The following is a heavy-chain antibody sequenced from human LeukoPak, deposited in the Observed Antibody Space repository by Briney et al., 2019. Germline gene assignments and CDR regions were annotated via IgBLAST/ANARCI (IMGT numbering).Heavy chain of an antibody. CDR3: ARHWQYQLPKGGFDP. CDR2: IYYSGST. CDR1: GGSISSYY. J-gene: IGHJ5*02. D-gene: IGHD2-2*01. Sequence: PSETLSPPCPVSGGSISSYYWSWIRQPPGKGLEGIGYIYYSGSTNCNPSLKSRVTISVDTSKNQFSLKLSSVTAADTAVYYCARHWQYQLPKGGFDPWGQGTLVTVSS. V-gene: IGHV4-59*01.